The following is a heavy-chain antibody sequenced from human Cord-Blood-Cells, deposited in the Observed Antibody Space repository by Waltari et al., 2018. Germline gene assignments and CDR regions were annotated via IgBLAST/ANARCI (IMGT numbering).Heavy chain of an antibody. CDR2: IYHSGST. V-gene: IGHV4-38-2*01. J-gene: IGHJ4*02. D-gene: IGHD2-2*01. CDR1: GYSISSGYY. CDR3: ARAAGYCSSTSCYFDY. Sequence: QVQLQESGPGLVKPSETLSLTCAGSGYSISSGYYWGWLRQPPGKGLEWIGSIYHSGSTYYNPSLKSRVTISVDTSKNQFSLKLSSVTAADTAVYYCARAAGYCSSTSCYFDYWGQGTLVTVSS.